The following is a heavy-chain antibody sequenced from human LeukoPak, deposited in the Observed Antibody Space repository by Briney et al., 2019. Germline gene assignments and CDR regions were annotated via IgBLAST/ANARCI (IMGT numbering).Heavy chain of an antibody. CDR3: ARFGSRIQSGASFGFDS. Sequence: PSETLSLTCTVSGDSIYNSDYYWGWIRQPPEKGLEWFGSIFYGGSTYYNPSFESRVTVSIATSKSQFSLNLRSVTAADTAVYYCARFGSRIQSGASFGFDSWGQGILVLVSS. CDR2: IFYGGST. CDR1: GDSIYNSDYY. D-gene: IGHD2-15*01. J-gene: IGHJ4*02. V-gene: IGHV4-39*07.